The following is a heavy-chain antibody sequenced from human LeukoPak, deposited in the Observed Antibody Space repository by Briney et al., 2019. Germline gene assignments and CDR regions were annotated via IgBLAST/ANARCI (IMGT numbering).Heavy chain of an antibody. J-gene: IGHJ4*02. D-gene: IGHD4-17*01. CDR3: ARHDYGDYGGLDY. V-gene: IGHV4-59*08. CDR1: GGSISSYY. Sequence: PSETLSLTCTVSGGSISSYYWSWIRQPPGKGLEWIGYIYYSGSTNYNPSLKSRVTISIDTSKNQFSLKLTSVTAADTAVYYCARHDYGDYGGLDYWGQGTLVTVSS. CDR2: IYYSGST.